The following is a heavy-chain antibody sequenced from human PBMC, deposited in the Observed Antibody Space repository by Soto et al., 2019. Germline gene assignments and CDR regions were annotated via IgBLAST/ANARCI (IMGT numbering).Heavy chain of an antibody. CDR2: IYHSGST. D-gene: IGHD2-15*01. V-gene: IGHV4-30-2*01. CDR1: GGSISSGGYS. Sequence: TLSLTCAVSGGSISSGGYSWSWIRQPPGKGLEWIGYIYHSGSTYYNPSLKSRVTISVDRSKNQFSLKLSSVTAADTATYYCAHRRGDELLSNWFDPWGQGTLVTVSS. CDR3: AHRRGDELLSNWFDP. J-gene: IGHJ5*02.